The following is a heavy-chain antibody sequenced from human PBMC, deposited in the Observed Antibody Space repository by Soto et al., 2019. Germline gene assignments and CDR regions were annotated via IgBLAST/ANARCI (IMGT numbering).Heavy chain of an antibody. D-gene: IGHD3-9*01. CDR2: INHSGST. CDR1: GGSFSGYY. Sequence: SETLSLTCAVYGGSFSGYYWSWIRQPPGKGLEWIGDINHSGSTNYNPSLKSRVTMSVDTSKNHFSLKLSSVTAADTAVYYCATFPISGYYYFDYWGQGTLVTVSS. V-gene: IGHV4-34*01. CDR3: ATFPISGYYYFDY. J-gene: IGHJ4*02.